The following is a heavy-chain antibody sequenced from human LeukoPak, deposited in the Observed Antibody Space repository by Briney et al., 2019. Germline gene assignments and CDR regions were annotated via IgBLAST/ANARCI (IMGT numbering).Heavy chain of an antibody. Sequence: ASIKVSWKASGYTFTGYYMHWVRQAPGQGLEWMGWINPNSGGTNYAQKFQGRVTMTEDTSTHTAYMELSSLRSEDTAIYYCATDKGYWGQGTLVTVSS. CDR1: GYTFTGYY. J-gene: IGHJ4*02. CDR3: ATDKGY. CDR2: INPNSGGT. V-gene: IGHV1-2*02.